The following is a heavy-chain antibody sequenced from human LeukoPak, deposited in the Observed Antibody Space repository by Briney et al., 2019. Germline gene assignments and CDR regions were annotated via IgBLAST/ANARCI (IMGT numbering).Heavy chain of an antibody. Sequence: GGSLRLSCAASGFTFGGSTMNWVRQAPGKGLEWVSYIASSGSTIYYADSVKGRFTISRDNAKNSLYLQMNSLRAEDTAVYYCARDRNYYGLEDWGQGTLVTVSS. V-gene: IGHV3-48*04. CDR2: IASSGSTI. D-gene: IGHD3-10*01. CDR1: GFTFGGST. CDR3: ARDRNYYGLED. J-gene: IGHJ4*02.